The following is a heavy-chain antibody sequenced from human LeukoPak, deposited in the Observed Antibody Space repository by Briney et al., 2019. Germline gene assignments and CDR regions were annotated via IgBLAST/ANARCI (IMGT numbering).Heavy chain of an antibody. V-gene: IGHV4-38-2*02. CDR3: ARDDEGANGSHDY. Sequence: PSETLSLTCTVSGYSISSGYYWGWIRQPPGKGLEWIGSIYHSGSTYYNPSLKSRVTISVDTSKNQFSLKLSSVTAADTAVYYCARDDEGANGSHDYWGQGTLATVSS. CDR1: GYSISSGYY. CDR2: IYHSGST. D-gene: IGHD1-26*01. J-gene: IGHJ4*02.